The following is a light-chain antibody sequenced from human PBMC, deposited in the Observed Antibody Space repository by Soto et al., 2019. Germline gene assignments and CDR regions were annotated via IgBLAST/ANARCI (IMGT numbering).Light chain of an antibody. CDR3: QHLNSYPIT. Sequence: EIVMTQSPVTLSVSPGERATLSCRASQSISDKSAWYQQKPGQAPRLLMFGASTRATGIPARFSGSGSGTDFTLTITGLQSEDFATYYCQHLNSYPITFGQGTRLEIK. CDR2: GAS. V-gene: IGKV3-15*01. CDR1: QSISDK. J-gene: IGKJ5*01.